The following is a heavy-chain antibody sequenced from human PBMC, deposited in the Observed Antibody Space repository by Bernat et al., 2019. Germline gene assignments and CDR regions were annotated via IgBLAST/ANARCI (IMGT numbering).Heavy chain of an antibody. CDR2: INPNSGGT. CDR1: GYTFTGYY. D-gene: IGHD6-13*01. CDR3: ARVTDQKLANFDY. Sequence: QVQLVQSGAEVKKPGASVKVSCKASGYTFTGYYMHWVRQAPGQWLEWMGRINPNSGGTNYAQKFQGWVTMTRDTSISTAYMGLGRLRSDNTAVYYCARVTDQKLANFDYWGQGTLVTVSS. J-gene: IGHJ4*02. V-gene: IGHV1-2*04.